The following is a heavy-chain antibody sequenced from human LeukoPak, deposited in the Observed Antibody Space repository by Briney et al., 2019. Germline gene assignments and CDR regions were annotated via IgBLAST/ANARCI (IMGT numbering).Heavy chain of an antibody. V-gene: IGHV1-18*01. CDR1: GYTYIAYG. CDR3: SRAFVGIRGTPAQFEY. J-gene: IGHJ4*02. D-gene: IGHD1-1*01. CDR2: ISAYNGIT. Sequence: GASVKVSCKASGYTYIAYGITWVRQAPGQGLEWMGCISAYNGITDYTPNLQGRINMTTDTSTTTAYMELGSLRSDDTAVYYCSRAFVGIRGTPAQFEYWGQGTLVSVSS.